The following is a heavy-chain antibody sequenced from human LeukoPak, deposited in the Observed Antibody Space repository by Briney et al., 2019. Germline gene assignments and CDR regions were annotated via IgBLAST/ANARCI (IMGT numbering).Heavy chain of an antibody. CDR1: GGSISSYY. J-gene: IGHJ5*02. CDR2: IYYSGST. D-gene: IGHD3-10*01. Sequence: SETLSLTCTVSGGSISSYYWSWIRQPPGKGLERIGYIYYSGSTNYNPSLNSRGTISVDKSMYQFSLKLSSVTAAATAVHYCARGREDGWFGELTRQDWFDPWGQGTLVTVSS. V-gene: IGHV4-59*01. CDR3: ARGREDGWFGELTRQDWFDP.